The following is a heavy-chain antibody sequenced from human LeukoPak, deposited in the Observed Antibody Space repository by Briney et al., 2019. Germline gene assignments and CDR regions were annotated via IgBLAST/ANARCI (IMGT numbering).Heavy chain of an antibody. Sequence: PSETLSLTCTVSGGSISSYYWSWIRQPPGKGLEWIGYIYYSGSTNYNPSLKSRVTMSVDTSKNQFSLKLSSVTAADTAVYYCARDRYYYDSSGLNWFDPWGQGTLVTVSS. J-gene: IGHJ5*02. CDR3: ARDRYYYDSSGLNWFDP. CDR1: GGSISSYY. D-gene: IGHD3-22*01. CDR2: IYYSGST. V-gene: IGHV4-59*12.